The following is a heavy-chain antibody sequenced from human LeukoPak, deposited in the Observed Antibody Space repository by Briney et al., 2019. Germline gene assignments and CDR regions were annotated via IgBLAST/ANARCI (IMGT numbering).Heavy chain of an antibody. D-gene: IGHD3-10*01. J-gene: IGHJ4*02. V-gene: IGHV3-11*04. CDR2: ISSSSSTI. Sequence: GGSLRLSCAASGFTFSDYHMNWIRQAPGKGLEWVSYISSSSSTIYYADSVKGRFTISRDNAKNSLYLQMNSLRAEDTAVYYCARVPHTYYYGSGTYWGQGTLVTVSS. CDR3: ARVPHTYYYGSGTY. CDR1: GFTFSDYH.